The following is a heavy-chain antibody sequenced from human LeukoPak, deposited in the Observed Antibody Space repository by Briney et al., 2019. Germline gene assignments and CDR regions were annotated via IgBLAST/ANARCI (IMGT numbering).Heavy chain of an antibody. CDR2: IYYSGST. D-gene: IGHD3-10*01. J-gene: IGHJ4*02. CDR3: ARIVRGVIHTSVDY. Sequence: PSETLSLTCTVSGGSISSSSYYWGWIRQPPGKGLEWIGSIYYSGSTYYNPSLKSRVTISVDTSKNQFSLKLSSVTAADTAVYYCARIVRGVIHTSVDYWGQGTLVTVSS. CDR1: GGSISSSSYY. V-gene: IGHV4-39*01.